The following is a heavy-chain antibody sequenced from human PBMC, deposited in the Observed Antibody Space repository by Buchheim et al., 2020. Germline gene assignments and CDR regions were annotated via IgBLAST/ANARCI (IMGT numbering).Heavy chain of an antibody. V-gene: IGHV3-30*04. CDR1: GFTFSSYA. Sequence: QVQLVESGGGVVQPGRSLRLSCAASGFTFSSYAMHWVRQAPGKGLEWVAVISYDGSNKYYADSVKGRFTISRDNSKHTLYLQMTSLRAEDTAVYYCARDQTYYDFWSGYFDGYYYGMDVWGQGTT. D-gene: IGHD3-3*01. J-gene: IGHJ6*02. CDR2: ISYDGSNK. CDR3: ARDQTYYDFWSGYFDGYYYGMDV.